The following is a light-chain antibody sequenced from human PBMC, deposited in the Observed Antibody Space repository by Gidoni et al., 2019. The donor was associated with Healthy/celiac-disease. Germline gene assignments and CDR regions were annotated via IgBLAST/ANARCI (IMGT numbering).Light chain of an antibody. CDR3: QQHDQYGLT. J-gene: IGKJ3*01. V-gene: IGKV1-9*01. CDR1: QSIGSY. CDR2: DAS. Sequence: DIQMTQSPSFLSASVGDRVTITCRASQSIGSYLAWYQQKPGEAPKLLFDDASSLQSAVPSRFSGSGSGTDFTITISSQQHEDSATYCYQQHDQYGLTFGPGTEVDIK.